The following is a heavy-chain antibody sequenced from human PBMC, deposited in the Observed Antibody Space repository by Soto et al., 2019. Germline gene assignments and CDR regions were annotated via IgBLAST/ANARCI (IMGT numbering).Heavy chain of an antibody. CDR2: IIPIFGTA. J-gene: IGHJ4*02. Sequence: QVQLVQSGAEVKKPGSSVKVSCKASGGTFSSYAISWVRQAPGHGLEWMGGIIPIFGTANYAQKFQGRVTITADESTSTAYMELSSLRSEDTAVYYCASSLSGYDYVSYFDYWGQGTLVTVSS. CDR3: ASSLSGYDYVSYFDY. D-gene: IGHD5-12*01. CDR1: GGTFSSYA. V-gene: IGHV1-69*01.